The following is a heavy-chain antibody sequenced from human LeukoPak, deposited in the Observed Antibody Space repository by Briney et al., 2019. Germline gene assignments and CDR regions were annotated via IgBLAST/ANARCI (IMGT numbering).Heavy chain of an antibody. CDR2: ISSSGSTI. Sequence: GGSLRLSCAASGFTFSDYYMSWIRQAPGKGLEWVSYISSSGSTIYYADSVKGRFTISRDNAKNSLYLQMNSLRAEDTAVYYCAVDIVVVPAAPPDAFDIWGQGTMVTVSS. J-gene: IGHJ3*02. V-gene: IGHV3-11*04. D-gene: IGHD2-2*03. CDR3: AVDIVVVPAAPPDAFDI. CDR1: GFTFSDYY.